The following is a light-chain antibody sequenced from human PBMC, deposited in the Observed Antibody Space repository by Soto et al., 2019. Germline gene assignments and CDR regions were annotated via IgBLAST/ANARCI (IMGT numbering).Light chain of an antibody. CDR3: QQYYSYSLT. J-gene: IGKJ4*01. Sequence: AIRMTQSPSSFSASTGDRVTITCRASQGISSYLAWYQQKPGKDPTLLIYAASTLQSGVPSRISGSGSGTDLTLTISCLQSEDFATYYCQQYYSYSLTFGGGTKVEIK. V-gene: IGKV1-8*01. CDR2: AAS. CDR1: QGISSY.